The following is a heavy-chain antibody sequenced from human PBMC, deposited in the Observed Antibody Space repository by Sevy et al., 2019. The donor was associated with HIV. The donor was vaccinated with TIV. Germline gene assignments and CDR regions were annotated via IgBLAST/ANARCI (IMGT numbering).Heavy chain of an antibody. D-gene: IGHD3-16*01. J-gene: IGHJ6*02. CDR2: IKEDGNER. CDR1: GFTFSDSW. Sequence: GGSLRLSCAASGFTFSDSWMTWVRQAPGKGLEWVANIKEDGNERYYVDSVKGQFTLSRDNAKMSVYLELTSLRVEDSAIYYCARGRRNWGLGGLDVWGQGTTVTVSS. CDR3: ARGRRNWGLGGLDV. V-gene: IGHV3-7*01.